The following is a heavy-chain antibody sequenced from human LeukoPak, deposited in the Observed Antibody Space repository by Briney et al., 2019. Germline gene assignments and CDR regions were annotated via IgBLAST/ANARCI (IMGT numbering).Heavy chain of an antibody. V-gene: IGHV3-21*01. CDR2: ISSSSSYI. J-gene: IGHJ4*02. Sequence: PGGSLRLSCAASGFTFSSYSMNWVRQAPGKGLEWVSPISSSSSYIYYSDSLKGRFTISRDNARSSLYLQMSSLRAEDTAVYYCARRREHGSGSDWLWGQGTLVTVSS. CDR1: GFTFSSYS. CDR3: ARRREHGSGSDWL. D-gene: IGHD3-10*01.